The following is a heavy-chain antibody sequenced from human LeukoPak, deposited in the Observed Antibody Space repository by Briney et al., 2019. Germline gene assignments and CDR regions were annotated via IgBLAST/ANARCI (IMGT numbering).Heavy chain of an antibody. CDR1: GFNFDDYA. V-gene: IGHV3-9*01. D-gene: IGHD3-10*01. J-gene: IGHJ4*02. CDR3: AKGVYASGSYYRSYFDY. Sequence: PGGSLRLSCAASGFNFDDYAMHWVRQTPGKGLEWVSGISWTGGSIGYADSVKGRFAISRDNARNSLYLQIHSLRADDTALYYCAKGVYASGSYYRSYFDYWGREPWSPSPQ. CDR2: ISWTGGSI.